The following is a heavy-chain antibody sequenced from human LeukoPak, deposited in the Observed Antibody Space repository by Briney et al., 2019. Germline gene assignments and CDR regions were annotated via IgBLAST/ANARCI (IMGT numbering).Heavy chain of an antibody. V-gene: IGHV3-7*03. CDR3: ARDPNLYSGTYDTY. Sequence: GGSLRLSCVVSGVTFSSHWMSWVRQAPGKGLEWVANIKQDGSERYYVDSVKGRFTVSRDNAKNSVFLQMNSLRAEDTAVYYCARDPNLYSGTYDTYWGQGTLVTVSS. J-gene: IGHJ4*02. CDR2: IKQDGSER. D-gene: IGHD1-26*01. CDR1: GVTFSSHW.